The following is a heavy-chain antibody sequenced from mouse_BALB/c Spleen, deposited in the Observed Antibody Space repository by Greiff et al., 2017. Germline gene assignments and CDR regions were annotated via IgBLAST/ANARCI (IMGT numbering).Heavy chain of an antibody. V-gene: IGHV2-6-7*01. J-gene: IGHJ4*01. CDR2: IWGDGST. CDR3: ARGTGYYAMDY. Sequence: VQLKESGPGLVAPSQSLSITCTVSGFSLTGYGVNWVRQPPGKGLEWLGMIWGDGSTDYNSALKSRLSISKDNSKSQVFLKMNSLQTDDTARYYCARGTGYYAMDYWGQGTSVTVSS. CDR1: GFSLTGYG. D-gene: IGHD4-1*01.